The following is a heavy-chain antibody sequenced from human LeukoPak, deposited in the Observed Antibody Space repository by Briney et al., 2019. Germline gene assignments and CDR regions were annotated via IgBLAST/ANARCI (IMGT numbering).Heavy chain of an antibody. J-gene: IGHJ4*02. CDR2: INPNSGGT. D-gene: IGHD3-22*01. V-gene: IGHV1-2*06. CDR1: GYTFTGYY. Sequence: GASVKVSCKASGYTFTGYYMHWVRQAPGQGLEWMGRINPNSGGTNYAQKFQGRVTMTRDTSISTAYMELSRLRSDDTAVYYCARDPIPTHYYDSSGNDYWGQGTLVTVSS. CDR3: ARDPIPTHYYDSSGNDY.